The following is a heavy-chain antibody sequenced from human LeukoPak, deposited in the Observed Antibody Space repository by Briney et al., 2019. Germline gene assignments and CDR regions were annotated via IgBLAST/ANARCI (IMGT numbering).Heavy chain of an antibody. V-gene: IGHV3-33*06. Sequence: GGSPRLSCAASGFTFSTYGMNWVRQAPGKGLEWVAINKYYADSVKGRFTISRDNSKNTLYLQMNSLRADDTAVYYCAKSYDNHNWYFHLWGRGTLVTVSS. CDR1: GFTFSTYG. D-gene: IGHD3-10*01. CDR2: NK. CDR3: AKSYDNHNWYFHL. J-gene: IGHJ2*01.